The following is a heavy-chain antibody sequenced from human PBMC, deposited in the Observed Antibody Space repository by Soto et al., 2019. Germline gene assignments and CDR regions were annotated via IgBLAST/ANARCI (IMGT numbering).Heavy chain of an antibody. CDR2: ISAYNGNT. Sequence: ASVKVSCKASGYTFTSYGISWVRQAPGQGLEWMGWISAYNGNTNYAQKLQGRVTMTTDTSTSTAYMELRSLRSDDTAVYYCARAHDSSGYSEGPFDYWGQGTLVTVSS. CDR1: GYTFTSYG. CDR3: ARAHDSSGYSEGPFDY. J-gene: IGHJ4*02. V-gene: IGHV1-18*01. D-gene: IGHD3-22*01.